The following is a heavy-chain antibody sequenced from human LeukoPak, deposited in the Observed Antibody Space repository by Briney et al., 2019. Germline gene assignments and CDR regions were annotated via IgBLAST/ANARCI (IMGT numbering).Heavy chain of an antibody. CDR2: ISGSGGST. CDR3: ARSGYYYYYMDV. Sequence: GGSLRLSCAASGFTFSSYAMSWVRQAPGKGLEWVSAISGSGGSTYYADSVKGRFTTSRDNAKNTLYLQMNSLRAEDTAVYYCARSGYYYYYMDVWGKGTTVTVSS. V-gene: IGHV3-23*01. J-gene: IGHJ6*03. CDR1: GFTFSSYA.